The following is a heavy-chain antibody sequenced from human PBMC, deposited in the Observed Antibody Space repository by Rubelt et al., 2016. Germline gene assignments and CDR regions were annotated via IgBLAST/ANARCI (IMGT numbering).Heavy chain of an antibody. CDR3: ARDAITYYDFWSGYLNY. CDR1: GYTFTSYA. CDR2: INAGNGNT. J-gene: IGHJ4*02. Sequence: QVQLVQSGAEVKKPGASVKVSCKASGYTFTSYAMHWVRQAPGQRLEWMGWINAGNGNTKYSQKFQGRVTITRDTSASTAYMELSSLRSEDTAVYYCARDAITYYDFWSGYLNYWGQGTLVTVSS. D-gene: IGHD3-3*01. V-gene: IGHV1-3*01.